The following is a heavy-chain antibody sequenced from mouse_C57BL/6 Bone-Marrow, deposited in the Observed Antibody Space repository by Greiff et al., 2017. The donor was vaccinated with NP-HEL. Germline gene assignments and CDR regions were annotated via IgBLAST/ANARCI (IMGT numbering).Heavy chain of an antibody. CDR2: ISAGGSYT. CDR3: ARDGLCRDY. CDR1: GFTFSSYA. D-gene: IGHD1-1*02. J-gene: IGHJ2*01. V-gene: IGHV5-4*01. Sequence: EVMLVESGGGLVKPGGSLKLSCAASGFTFSSYAMSWVRQTPEKRLEWVATISAGGSYTYYPDNVKGRFTISRDNAKNNLYLQMSHLKSEDTAMYYCARDGLCRDYWGQGTTLTVSS.